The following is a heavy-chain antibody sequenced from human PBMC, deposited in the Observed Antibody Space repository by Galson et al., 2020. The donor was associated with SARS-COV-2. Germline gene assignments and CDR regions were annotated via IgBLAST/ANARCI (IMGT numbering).Heavy chain of an antibody. D-gene: IGHD3-3*01. CDR3: ARDARLKILEWLEDAFDI. J-gene: IGHJ3*02. CDR2: INAGNGNT. Sequence: ASVKVSCKASGYTFTSYAMHWVRQAPGQRLEWMGWINAGNGNTKYSQKFQGRVTITRDTSASTAYMELSSLRSEDTAVYYCARDARLKILEWLEDAFDIWGQGTQVTVSS. V-gene: IGHV1-3*01. CDR1: GYTFTSYA.